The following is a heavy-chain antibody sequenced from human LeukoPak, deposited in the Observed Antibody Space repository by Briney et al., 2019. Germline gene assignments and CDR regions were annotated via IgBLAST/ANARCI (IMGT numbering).Heavy chain of an antibody. V-gene: IGHV1-2*02. J-gene: IGHJ4*02. CDR1: GYTFTGYY. D-gene: IGHD2-2*01. CDR2: INPNSGGT. CDR3: ARDSLNTDYCSSTSCYGGGVYYFDY. Sequence: ASVKVSCKASGYTFTGYYMHWVRQAPGQGLEWMGWINPNSGGTDYAQKFQGRVTMTRDTSISTAYMELSSLRSEDTAVYYCARDSLNTDYCSSTSCYGGGVYYFDYWGQGTLVTVSS.